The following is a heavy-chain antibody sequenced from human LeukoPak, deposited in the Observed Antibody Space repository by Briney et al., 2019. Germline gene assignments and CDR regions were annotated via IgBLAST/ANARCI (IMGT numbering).Heavy chain of an antibody. J-gene: IGHJ4*02. D-gene: IGHD1-20*01. V-gene: IGHV3-23*01. CDR2: MSGSGGHT. CDR1: GFTFSSYA. Sequence: GGSLRLSCAASGFTFSSYAMSWVRQAPGKRLEWVSAMSGSGGHTYYADSVKGRFPISRDNSKNTLYLQMNSLRAEDTAVYYCARDGYNWNHDYWGQGTLATVSS. CDR3: ARDGYNWNHDY.